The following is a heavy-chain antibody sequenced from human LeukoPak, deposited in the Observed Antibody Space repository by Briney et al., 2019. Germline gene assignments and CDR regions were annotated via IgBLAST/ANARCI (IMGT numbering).Heavy chain of an antibody. J-gene: IGHJ6*02. D-gene: IGHD6-6*01. V-gene: IGHV3-23*01. Sequence: GGSLRLSGAASGFTFSSYATSWVRQAPGKGLEWVSAISGSGGSTYYADSVKGRFTISRDSSKSTLYLQMSSLTTEDAAVYYCARGDYSRSFSRNYYYYGMDVWGRGTTVTVSS. CDR3: ARGDYSRSFSRNYYYYGMDV. CDR2: ISGSGGST. CDR1: GFTFSSYA.